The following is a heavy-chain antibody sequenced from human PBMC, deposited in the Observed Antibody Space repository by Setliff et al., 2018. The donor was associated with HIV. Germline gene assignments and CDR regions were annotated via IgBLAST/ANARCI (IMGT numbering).Heavy chain of an antibody. D-gene: IGHD7-27*01. J-gene: IGHJ4*02. CDR1: GYNFVNYE. V-gene: IGHV1-8*02. CDR2: MNPDSGNT. Sequence: GASVKVSCKASGYNFVNYEINWVRQATGRGLEWMGWMNPDSGNTDYAQKFQGRVTMTRDTSISTAYMELSSLTSDDTAVYYCARGRFWGPHWGQGTLVTVSS. CDR3: ARGRFWGPH.